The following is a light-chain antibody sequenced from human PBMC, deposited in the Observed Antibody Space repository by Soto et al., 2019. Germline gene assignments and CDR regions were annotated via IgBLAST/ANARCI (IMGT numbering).Light chain of an antibody. CDR1: ESVSSSY. Sequence: PGARATLSCWASESVSSSYLAWYQQRPGQAPRLLIYGASSRATGIPDRFSGSGSGTDFTLTISRLEPEDFAMYYCQQYSASPRTFGQGTKVEIK. CDR3: QQYSASPRT. J-gene: IGKJ2*01. CDR2: GAS. V-gene: IGKV3-20*01.